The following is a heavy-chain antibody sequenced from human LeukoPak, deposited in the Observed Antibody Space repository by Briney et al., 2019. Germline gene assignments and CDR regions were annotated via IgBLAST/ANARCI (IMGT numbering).Heavy chain of an antibody. D-gene: IGHD2-2*02. CDR3: ARGGIVVVPAAITFPMRYYYYGMDV. Sequence: ASVKVSCKASGYTFTSYDINWVRQATGQGLEWMGWMNPNSGNTGSAQKFQGRVTMTRNTSISTAYMELSSLRSEDTAVYYCARGGIVVVPAAITFPMRYYYYGMDVWGQGTTVTVSS. J-gene: IGHJ6*02. CDR1: GYTFTSYD. V-gene: IGHV1-8*01. CDR2: MNPNSGNT.